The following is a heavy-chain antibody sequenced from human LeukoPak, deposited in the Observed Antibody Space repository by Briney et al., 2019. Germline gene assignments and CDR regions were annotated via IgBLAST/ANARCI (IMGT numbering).Heavy chain of an antibody. CDR3: ASEPSPPNFDMDV. V-gene: IGHV1-69*04. D-gene: IGHD2-2*01. Sequence: ASVQVSCKASGGTFSSYAISWVRQAPGQGLEWMGRIIPIFGIANYAQKFQGRVTITADKSTSTAYMELSSLRSEDTAVYYCASEPSPPNFDMDVWGQGTTVTVSS. CDR2: IIPIFGIA. CDR1: GGTFSSYA. J-gene: IGHJ6*02.